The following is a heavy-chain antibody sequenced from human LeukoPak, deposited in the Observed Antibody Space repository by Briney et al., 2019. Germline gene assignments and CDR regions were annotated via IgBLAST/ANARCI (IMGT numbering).Heavy chain of an antibody. D-gene: IGHD4-17*01. J-gene: IGHJ4*02. Sequence: ASVKVSCKASGYIFTSYDINWVRQATGQGLEWMGWMNPNSGNTGYAQKFQGRVTMTRNTSISTAYMELSSLRSEDTAVYYCARAPKFTVTRESYYFDYWGQGTLVTVSS. CDR3: ARAPKFTVTRESYYFDY. CDR2: MNPNSGNT. CDR1: GYIFTSYD. V-gene: IGHV1-8*01.